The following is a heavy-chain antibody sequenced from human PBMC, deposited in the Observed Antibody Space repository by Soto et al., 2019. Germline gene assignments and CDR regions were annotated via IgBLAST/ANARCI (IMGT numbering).Heavy chain of an antibody. D-gene: IGHD6-13*01. CDR2: IRSKSDSYGT. Sequence: GWSLRLSCAASGFTFSDSAVHWVRQASGKGLEWVGRIRSKSDSYGTAYAASVKGRFTISRDDSKKTAYLQMNSLKIEDTAVYYCTRLAYTSTWYGMEVWGEGTTVTVSS. J-gene: IGHJ6*04. V-gene: IGHV3-73*01. CDR3: TRLAYTSTWYGMEV. CDR1: GFTFSDSA.